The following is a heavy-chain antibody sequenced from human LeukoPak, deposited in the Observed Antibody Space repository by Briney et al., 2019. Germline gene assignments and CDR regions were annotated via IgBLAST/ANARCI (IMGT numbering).Heavy chain of an antibody. CDR3: ASGARRTSSSTFSGTYYYYYMDV. CDR2: FDPEDGET. V-gene: IGHV1-24*01. J-gene: IGHJ6*03. CDR1: GYTLTELS. Sequence: SVKVSCKVSGYTLTELSMHWVRQAPGKGLEWMGGFDPEDGETIYAQKFQGRVTMTEDTSTDTAYMELSSLRSEGTAVYYCASGARRTSSSTFSGTYYYYYMDVWGKGTTVTVSS. D-gene: IGHD2/OR15-2a*01.